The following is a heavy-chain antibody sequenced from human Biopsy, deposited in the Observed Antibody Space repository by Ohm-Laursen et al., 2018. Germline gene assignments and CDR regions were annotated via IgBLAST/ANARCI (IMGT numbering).Heavy chain of an antibody. J-gene: IGHJ6*02. Sequence: SLRLSCAAPGFTFSDSGMHWVRQAPGKGLEWVAAISYDGSKTDYGDSVKGRLNISRDNSKNTLDLQMSSLRVEDTAVYFCAKDKGTFNFYYYGMDVWGQGTTVTVSS. CDR3: AKDKGTFNFYYYGMDV. V-gene: IGHV3-30*18. CDR2: ISYDGSKT. D-gene: IGHD2/OR15-2a*01. CDR1: GFTFSDSG.